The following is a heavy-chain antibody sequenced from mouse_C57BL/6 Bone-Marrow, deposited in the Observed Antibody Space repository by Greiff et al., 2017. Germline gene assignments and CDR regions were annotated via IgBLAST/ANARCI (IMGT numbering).Heavy chain of an antibody. D-gene: IGHD3-3*01. J-gene: IGHJ2*01. CDR1: GFTFSSYG. CDR3: ARHVGGPGDFDY. CDR2: ISSGGSYT. Sequence: EVQLQESGGDLVKPGGSLKLSCAASGFTFSSYGMSWVRQTPDKRLEWVATISSGGSYTYYPDSVKGRFTISRDNAKNTLYLQMSSLKSEDTAMYYCARHVGGPGDFDYWGQGTTLTVSS. V-gene: IGHV5-6*01.